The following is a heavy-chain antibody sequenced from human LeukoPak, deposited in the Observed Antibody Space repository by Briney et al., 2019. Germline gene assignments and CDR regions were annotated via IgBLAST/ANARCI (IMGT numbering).Heavy chain of an antibody. Sequence: GGSLRLPCAASGFTFSSYDMHWVRQATGKGLEWVSAIGTAGDTYYPGSVKGRFTISRENAKNSLYLQMNSLRAGDTAVYYCARGSSSSSGSIYDYWGQGTLVTVSS. D-gene: IGHD6-6*01. CDR1: GFTFSSYD. J-gene: IGHJ4*02. CDR3: ARGSSSSSGSIYDY. V-gene: IGHV3-13*01. CDR2: IGTAGDT.